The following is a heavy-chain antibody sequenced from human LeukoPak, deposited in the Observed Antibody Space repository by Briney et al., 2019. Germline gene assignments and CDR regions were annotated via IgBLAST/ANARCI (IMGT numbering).Heavy chain of an antibody. CDR2: ISFDGSNN. CDR3: ARGRAYYDFWSGYPAYYYYYMDV. V-gene: IGHV3-30*03. CDR1: GFTFSTSG. Sequence: TGGSLRLSCAASGFTFSTSGMHWVRQAPGKGLEWVAVISFDGSNNYYTDSVKGRFTISRDNSKNTLYLQMNSLRAEDTAVYYCARGRAYYDFWSGYPAYYYYYMDVWGKGTTVTVSS. J-gene: IGHJ6*03. D-gene: IGHD3-3*01.